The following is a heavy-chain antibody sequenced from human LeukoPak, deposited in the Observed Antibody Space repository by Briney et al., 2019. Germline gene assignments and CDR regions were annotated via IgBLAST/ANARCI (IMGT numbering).Heavy chain of an antibody. CDR2: IYSGGST. J-gene: IGHJ5*02. V-gene: IGHV3-66*02. D-gene: IGHD3-22*01. CDR3: ARHYYDSSGYPNGDRWFDP. Sequence: GGSLRLSCAASGFTVSSNYMSWVRQAPGKGLEWVSVIYSGGSTYYADSAKGRFTISGDNSKNTLYLQMNSLRAEDTAVYYCARHYYDSSGYPNGDRWFDPWGQGTLVTVSS. CDR1: GFTVSSNY.